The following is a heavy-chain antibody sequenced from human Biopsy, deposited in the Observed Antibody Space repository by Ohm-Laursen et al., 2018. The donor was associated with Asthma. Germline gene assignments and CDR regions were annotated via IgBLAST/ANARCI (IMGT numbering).Heavy chain of an antibody. Sequence: SLRLSCAASGFKFSSYAFHWVRQAPGKGLEWVAVISYDGSSKYSADSVKGRFTISRDNSKNTLFLQMNSLRAEDTAVYYCARDKDYYDSSGYYGTFDYWGQGTLVTVSS. J-gene: IGHJ4*02. CDR1: GFKFSSYA. V-gene: IGHV3-30*04. CDR3: ARDKDYYDSSGYYGTFDY. D-gene: IGHD3-22*01. CDR2: ISYDGSSK.